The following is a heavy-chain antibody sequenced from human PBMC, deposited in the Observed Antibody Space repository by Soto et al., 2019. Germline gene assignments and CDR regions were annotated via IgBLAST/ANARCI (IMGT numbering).Heavy chain of an antibody. D-gene: IGHD1-26*01. J-gene: IGHJ4*02. CDR2: ISYDGGNE. V-gene: IGHV3-30*18. Sequence: QVQLAQSGGSVVQPGRSLRLSCAGSGFTFSSYGIHWVRQAPGKGLEWVALISYDGGNEKYTESVKDRFTISRDDSHNVAYLQMSSLRTEDTAMYYCAKDRYSGTYPTDFDYWGQGSLVTVSS. CDR3: AKDRYSGTYPTDFDY. CDR1: GFTFSSYG.